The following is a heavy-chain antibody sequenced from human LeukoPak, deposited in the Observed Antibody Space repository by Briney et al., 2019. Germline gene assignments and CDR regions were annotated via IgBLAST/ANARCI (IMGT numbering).Heavy chain of an antibody. V-gene: IGHV1-18*01. Sequence: ASVKVSCKASGYTFTSYGISWVRQAPGQGLEGMGWISAYNGNTNYAQKLQGRVTMTTDTSTSTAYMELRSLRSDDPAVYYCARSTMVRGAHYWFDPWGQGTLVTVSS. CDR1: GYTFTSYG. D-gene: IGHD3-10*01. J-gene: IGHJ5*02. CDR2: ISAYNGNT. CDR3: ARSTMVRGAHYWFDP.